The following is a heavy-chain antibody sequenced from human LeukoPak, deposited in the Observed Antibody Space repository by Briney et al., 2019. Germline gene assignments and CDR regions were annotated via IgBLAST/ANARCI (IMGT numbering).Heavy chain of an antibody. V-gene: IGHV3-9*01. CDR1: GFTFDDYA. CDR3: AKARYSSSWYYFDY. Sequence: GGSLRLSCAASGFTFDDYAMHWVRQAPGKGLEWVSGISWNSGSIGHADSVKGRFTISRDNAKNSLYLQMNSLRAEDTALYYCAKARYSSSWYYFDYWGQGTLVTVSS. CDR2: ISWNSGSI. D-gene: IGHD6-13*01. J-gene: IGHJ4*02.